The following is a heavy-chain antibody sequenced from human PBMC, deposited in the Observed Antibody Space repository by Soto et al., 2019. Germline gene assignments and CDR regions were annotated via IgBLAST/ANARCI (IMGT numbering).Heavy chain of an antibody. D-gene: IGHD2-15*01. CDR1: GFTFSSYW. CDR3: TRDTPGLGIDY. Sequence: PGGSLRLSCAASGFTFSSYWMHWVRQAPGKGLVWVSHINSDGSSTTYADSVKGRFTISRDNAKNTLYLQMNSLRAEDTAVYYCTRDTPGLGIDYWGQGTLVTVSS. V-gene: IGHV3-74*01. CDR2: INSDGSST. J-gene: IGHJ4*02.